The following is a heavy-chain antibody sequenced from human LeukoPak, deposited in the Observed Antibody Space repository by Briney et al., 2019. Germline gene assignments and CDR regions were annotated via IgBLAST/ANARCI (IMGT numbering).Heavy chain of an antibody. CDR2: VSAYNGKP. Sequence: ASVNVSCKASGYTFTSYGISWGRQAPGQGREWMGWVSAYNGKPNYAQTLQGRVTMTTDRFTRTDYMALRSLRSDDTAVYYCARAASSYCSSTSCAPRITWFDPWGQGTLVTVSS. CDR3: ARAASSYCSSTSCAPRITWFDP. D-gene: IGHD2-2*01. J-gene: IGHJ5*02. V-gene: IGHV1-18*01. CDR1: GYTFTSYG.